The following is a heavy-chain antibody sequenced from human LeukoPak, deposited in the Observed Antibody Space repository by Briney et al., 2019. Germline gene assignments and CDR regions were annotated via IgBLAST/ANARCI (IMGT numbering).Heavy chain of an antibody. V-gene: IGHV1-2*02. CDR2: INPNSGGT. CDR1: GYTXTGYY. D-gene: IGHD6-25*01. Sequence: ASVKVSCKASGYTXTGYYMHWVRQAPGQGLEWMGWINPNSGGTDYAQKFQGRVTMTRDTSISTAYMELSSLRSDDTAVYFCAREDSSSGYGFDYWGQGTLVTVSS. J-gene: IGHJ4*02. CDR3: AREDSSSGYGFDY.